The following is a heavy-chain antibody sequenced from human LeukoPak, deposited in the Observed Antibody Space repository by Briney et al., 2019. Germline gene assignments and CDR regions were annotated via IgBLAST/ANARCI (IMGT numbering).Heavy chain of an antibody. J-gene: IGHJ4*02. CDR2: IYSGGST. Sequence: GALRLSCAASGFTVSSNYMSWVRQAPGKGLEWVSVIYSGGSTYYADSVEGRFTISRDNSKNTLYLQMNSLRAEDTAVYYCARRGYCSSTGCYNEDYWGQGTLVTVSS. CDR3: ARRGYCSSTGCYNEDY. CDR1: GFTVSSNY. V-gene: IGHV3-53*01. D-gene: IGHD2-2*01.